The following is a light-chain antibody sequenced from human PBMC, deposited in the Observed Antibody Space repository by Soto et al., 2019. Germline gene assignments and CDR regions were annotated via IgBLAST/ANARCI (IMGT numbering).Light chain of an antibody. CDR3: QHYYGYSWT. Sequence: DIQMTQSPSTLSASVGDRVTITCRASQSIGSWLAWFQQKPGKAPKVLIYKASNLESGVPSRFSCSGSGTEFTLTLRSLQSDDFATYYCQHYYGYSWTFGQGTKVEIK. CDR1: QSIGSW. J-gene: IGKJ1*01. V-gene: IGKV1-5*03. CDR2: KAS.